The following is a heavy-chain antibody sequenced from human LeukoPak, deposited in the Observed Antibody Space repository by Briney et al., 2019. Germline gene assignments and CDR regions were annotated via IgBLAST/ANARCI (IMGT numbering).Heavy chain of an antibody. CDR2: IYYSGST. V-gene: IGHV4-39*07. D-gene: IGHD3-22*01. J-gene: IGHJ4*02. Sequence: PSETLSLTCTVSGGSISSSSYYWGWIRQPPGKGLEWIGSIYYSGSTYYNPSLKSRVTISVDTSKNQFSPKLSSVTAADTAVYYCARAKLENYYDSSGYYLDYWGQGTLVTVSS. CDR1: GGSISSSSYY. CDR3: ARAKLENYYDSSGYYLDY.